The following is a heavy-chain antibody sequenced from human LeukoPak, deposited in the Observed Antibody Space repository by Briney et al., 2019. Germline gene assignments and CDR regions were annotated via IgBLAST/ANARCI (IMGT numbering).Heavy chain of an antibody. V-gene: IGHV4-30-2*01. Sequence: PSETLSLTWAVSGGSISSGGYSWSWIRQPPGKGLEWIGYIYHSGSTYYNPSLKSRVTISVDTSKNQFSLKLSPVTAADTAVYYCARSVSDYYDSSGYYPKLFDYWGQGTLVTVSS. CDR2: IYHSGST. CDR3: ARSVSDYYDSSGYYPKLFDY. CDR1: GGSISSGGYS. J-gene: IGHJ4*02. D-gene: IGHD3-22*01.